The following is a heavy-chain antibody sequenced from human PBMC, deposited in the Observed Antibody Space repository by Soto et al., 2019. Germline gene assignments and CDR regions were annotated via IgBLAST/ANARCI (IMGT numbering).Heavy chain of an antibody. V-gene: IGHV1-2*04. CDR2: INPNSGGT. J-gene: IGHJ4*02. Sequence: ASVKVSCKASGYTFTGYYMHWVRQAPGQELEWMGWINPNSGGTNYAQKFQGWVTMNRDTSISTAYMELSRLRSDDTAVYYCARSAYDILTGYYYFDYWGQGTLVTVSS. CDR3: ARSAYDILTGYYYFDY. D-gene: IGHD3-9*01. CDR1: GYTFTGYY.